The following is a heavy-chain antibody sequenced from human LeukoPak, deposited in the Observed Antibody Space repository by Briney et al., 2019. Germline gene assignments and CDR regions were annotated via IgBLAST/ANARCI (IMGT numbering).Heavy chain of an antibody. V-gene: IGHV4-34*01. CDR1: GGSFSGYY. J-gene: IGHJ4*02. Sequence: SETLSLTCAVYGGSFSGYYWSWIRQPPGKGLEWIGELNHRGSTNYNPSLKSPVTISVDTSKNHFSLKLSSVTAADTAVYFCARAGGYSYGYSRGFGFDYWGQGTLVTVSS. D-gene: IGHD5-18*01. CDR3: ARAGGYSYGYSRGFGFDY. CDR2: LNHRGST.